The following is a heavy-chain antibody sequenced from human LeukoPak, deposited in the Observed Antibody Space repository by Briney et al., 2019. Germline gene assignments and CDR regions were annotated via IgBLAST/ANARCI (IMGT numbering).Heavy chain of an antibody. CDR2: ISSSSSSI. D-gene: IGHD6-13*01. V-gene: IGHV3-21*01. Sequence: GGSLRLSCAASGFIFSGYHMNWVRQAPGKGLEWVSSISSSSSSIYYAGSVKGRFTISRDNAKNSLYLQMNNLRAEDTAVYYCARDSIAAAGPGGFDYWGQGTLVTVSS. CDR1: GFIFSGYH. CDR3: ARDSIAAAGPGGFDY. J-gene: IGHJ4*02.